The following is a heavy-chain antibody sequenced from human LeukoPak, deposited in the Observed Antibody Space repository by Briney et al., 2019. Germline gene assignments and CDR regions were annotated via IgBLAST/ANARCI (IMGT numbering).Heavy chain of an antibody. CDR3: ASSDDFWSGYYGHQAWSWFDP. D-gene: IGHD3-3*01. V-gene: IGHV1-69*13. CDR2: IIPIFGTA. Sequence: SVKVSCRASGGTFSSYAISWVRQAPGQGLEWMGGIIPIFGTANYAQKFQGRVTITADESTSTAYMELSSLRSEDTAVYYCASSDDFWSGYYGHQAWSWFDPWGQGTLVTVSS. CDR1: GGTFSSYA. J-gene: IGHJ5*02.